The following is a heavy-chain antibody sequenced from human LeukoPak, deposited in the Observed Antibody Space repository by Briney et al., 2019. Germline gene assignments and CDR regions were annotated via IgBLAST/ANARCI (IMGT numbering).Heavy chain of an antibody. CDR1: GFTFSSYS. D-gene: IGHD6-13*01. J-gene: IGHJ5*02. CDR3: AKERVRSAGIAAAAGGWFDP. CDR2: ISSSSSYI. V-gene: IGHV3-21*01. Sequence: GGSLRLSCAASGFTFSSYSMNWVRQAPGKGLEWVSSISSSSSYIYYADSVKGRFTISRDNSKNTLYLQMNSLRAEDTAVYYCAKERVRSAGIAAAAGGWFDPWGQGTLVTVSS.